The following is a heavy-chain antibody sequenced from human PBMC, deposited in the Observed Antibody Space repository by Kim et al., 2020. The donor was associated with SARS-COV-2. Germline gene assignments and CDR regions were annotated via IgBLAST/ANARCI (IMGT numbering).Heavy chain of an antibody. CDR2: ISGSGGST. Sequence: GGSLRLSCAASGFTFSSYAMSWVRQAPGKGLEWVSAISGSGGSTYYADSVKGRFTISRDNSKNTLYLQMNSLRAEVTSVYYCAIDRGLLWFGLFGPWGQGTLVTVSS. CDR1: GFTFSSYA. V-gene: IGHV3-23*01. D-gene: IGHD3-10*01. CDR3: AIDRGLLWFGLFGP. J-gene: IGHJ5*02.